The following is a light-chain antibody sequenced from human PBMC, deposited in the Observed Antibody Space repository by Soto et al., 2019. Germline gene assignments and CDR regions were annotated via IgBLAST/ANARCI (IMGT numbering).Light chain of an antibody. CDR2: GAS. CDR3: QHYSSSPPEFT. J-gene: IGKJ3*01. CDR1: QSVSSSY. Sequence: EIVLTQSPGSLSLSPGERATISCRASQSVSSSYLAWYQQRPGQAPRLLIFGASYSSTGIPDRFSSSGSGTDFTLTISSLEPEDFAVYYCQHYSSSPPEFTLVPGTKVDSK. V-gene: IGKV3-20*01.